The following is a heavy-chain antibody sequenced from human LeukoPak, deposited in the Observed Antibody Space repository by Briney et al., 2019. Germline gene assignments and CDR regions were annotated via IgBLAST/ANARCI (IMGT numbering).Heavy chain of an antibody. V-gene: IGHV4-59*01. CDR3: ARSQGNDHFDY. Sequence: SETLSLTCTVSGGSISSYYWSWLRQPPGKGLEWIGYIYYSGSTNYNPSLKSRVTISVDTSKNQFSLKLSSVTAADTAVYYCARSQGNDHFDYWGQGTLVTVSS. J-gene: IGHJ4*02. D-gene: IGHD1-1*01. CDR1: GGSISSYY. CDR2: IYYSGST.